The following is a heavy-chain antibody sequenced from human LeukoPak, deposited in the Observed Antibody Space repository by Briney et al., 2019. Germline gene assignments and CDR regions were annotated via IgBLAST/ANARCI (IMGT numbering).Heavy chain of an antibody. CDR3: ARISWGSGYAQLDY. Sequence: GGSLRLSCAASGFTFSSYEMNWVRQAPGKGLEWVSYISSSGSTIYYADSVKGRFTISRDNAKNSLYLQMNSLRAEDTAVYYCARISWGSGYAQLDYWGQGTLVTVSS. CDR1: GFTFSSYE. D-gene: IGHD3-22*01. V-gene: IGHV3-48*03. J-gene: IGHJ4*02. CDR2: ISSSGSTI.